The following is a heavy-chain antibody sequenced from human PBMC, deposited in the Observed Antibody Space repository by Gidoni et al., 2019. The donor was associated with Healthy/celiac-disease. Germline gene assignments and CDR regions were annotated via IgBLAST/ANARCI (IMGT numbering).Heavy chain of an antibody. Sequence: EVQLVESGGGLVQPGRSLRLSCAASGFTFDDYAMHGVRPAPGKGLEWVSGISWNSGSIGYADSVKGRFTISRDNAKNSLYLQMNSLRAEDTALYYCAKGAYSGPPHNWFDPWGQGTLVTVSS. J-gene: IGHJ5*02. D-gene: IGHD1-26*01. CDR1: GFTFDDYA. CDR3: AKGAYSGPPHNWFDP. V-gene: IGHV3-9*01. CDR2: ISWNSGSI.